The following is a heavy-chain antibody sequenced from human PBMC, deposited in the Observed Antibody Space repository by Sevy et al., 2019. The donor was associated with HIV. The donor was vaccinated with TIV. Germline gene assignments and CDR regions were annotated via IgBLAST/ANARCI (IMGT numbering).Heavy chain of an antibody. CDR3: TRGRSGNYLVSFDY. V-gene: IGHV3-49*03. CDR1: GFTFGDYA. D-gene: IGHD1-26*01. Sequence: GGSLRLSCTTSGFTFGDYALSWFRQAPGKGLQWVTFIRGKTYGGTAAYAASSKGRFTISREDSKSIDYLQMNSPKTEHTAFYYCTRGRSGNYLVSFDYWGQGTLVTVSS. J-gene: IGHJ4*02. CDR2: IRGKTYGGTA.